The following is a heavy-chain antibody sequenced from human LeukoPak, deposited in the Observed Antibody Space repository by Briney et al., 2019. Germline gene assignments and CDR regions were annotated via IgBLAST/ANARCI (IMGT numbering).Heavy chain of an antibody. CDR2: IYDGGST. CDR3: ARDSGTSGEVKFDP. J-gene: IGHJ5*02. Sequence: SETLSLTCTVSGGSVNSYYLSWIRQPAGKTLEWIGRIYDGGSTNYNPSLKSRVTMSVDTSKNQISLKLKSVTAADTAVYYCARDSGTSGEVKFDPWGQGALVAVSS. D-gene: IGHD3-10*01. V-gene: IGHV4-4*07. CDR1: GGSVNSYY.